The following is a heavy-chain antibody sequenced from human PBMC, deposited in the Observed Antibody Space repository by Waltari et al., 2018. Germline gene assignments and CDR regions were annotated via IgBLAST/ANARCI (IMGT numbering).Heavy chain of an antibody. J-gene: IGHJ4*02. CDR1: GLTFTDYY. V-gene: IGHV3-11*04. D-gene: IGHD2-2*03. Sequence: QVQIVESGGTLVKPGGSLRLSCAVSGLTFTDYYMNWIRQTPGKGLEWISYISSDGTTMLYADSVVGRFTIPRVNSDNSLFLQMDSLTAEDTGLYYCVAGWIQFRFDYWGRGALVTVSS. CDR3: VAGWIQFRFDY. CDR2: ISSDGTTM.